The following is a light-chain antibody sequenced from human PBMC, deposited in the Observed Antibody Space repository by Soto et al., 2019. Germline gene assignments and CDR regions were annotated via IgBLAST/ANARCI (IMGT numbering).Light chain of an antibody. J-gene: IGLJ3*02. CDR2: GNS. Sequence: QSVLTQPPSVSGAPGQRVTISCTESSSNIGAGYDVHWYQQLPGTAPKLLIYGNSNRPSGVPDRFSGSKSGPSASLAITGLQAGDDADYYCQSYDRSLSGGVFGGGTKLTVL. V-gene: IGLV1-40*01. CDR1: SSNIGAGYD. CDR3: QSYDRSLSGGV.